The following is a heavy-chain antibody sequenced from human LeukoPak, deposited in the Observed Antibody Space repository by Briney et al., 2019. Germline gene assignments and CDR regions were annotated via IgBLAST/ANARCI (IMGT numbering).Heavy chain of an antibody. CDR1: GGSFSGYY. CDR3: ARGPLRFQASEPFDP. CDR2: INHSGST. D-gene: IGHD3-3*01. Sequence: SETLSLTCAVYGGSFSGYYWSWIRQPPGRGLEWIGEINHSGSTNYNPSLKSRVTISVDTSKNQFSLKLSSVTAADTAVYYCARGPLRFQASEPFDPWGQGTLVTVSS. J-gene: IGHJ5*02. V-gene: IGHV4-34*01.